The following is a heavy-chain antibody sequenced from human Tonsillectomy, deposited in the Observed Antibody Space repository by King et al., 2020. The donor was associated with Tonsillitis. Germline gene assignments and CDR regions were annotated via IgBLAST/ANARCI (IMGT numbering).Heavy chain of an antibody. CDR3: ARALYSRSHYNWFDP. V-gene: IGHV4-59*08. Sequence: VQLQESGPGLVKPSETLSLTCTVSGGSFSSYYWTWIRQPPGKGLEWIGYIYYTGSTNYNPSLKSRLTISVDTSKNQFSLRLSSVTAADTAVYYCARALYSRSHYNWFDPWGQGTLVTVSS. D-gene: IGHD6-13*01. CDR2: IYYTGST. J-gene: IGHJ5*02. CDR1: GGSFSSYY.